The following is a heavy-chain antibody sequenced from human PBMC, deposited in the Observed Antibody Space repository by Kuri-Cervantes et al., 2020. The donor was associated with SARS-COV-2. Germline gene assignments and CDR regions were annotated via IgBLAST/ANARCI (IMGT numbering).Heavy chain of an antibody. V-gene: IGHV1-69*13. CDR3: ARVDSTLVMSFDYYYFDC. Sequence: SVKVSCKASGGTFPNYAITWLRQAPGQGFEWMGRIIPMYDATDFAQKFQGRVTINADESTRTAYMELSSLSSEDTAVYYCARVDSTLVMSFDYYYFDCWGQGTLVTVSS. CDR1: GGTFPNYA. CDR2: IIPMYDAT. J-gene: IGHJ4*02. D-gene: IGHD5-12*01.